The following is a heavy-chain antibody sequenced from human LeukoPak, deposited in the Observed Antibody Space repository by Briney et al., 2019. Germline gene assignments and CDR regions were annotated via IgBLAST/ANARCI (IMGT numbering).Heavy chain of an antibody. CDR1: GYTFTGYY. D-gene: IGHD5-24*01. V-gene: IGHV1-2*02. CDR3: ARDVRGDGYNYYDY. Sequence: ASVKVSCKASGYTFTGYYMHWVRQAPGQGLEWMGWINPNSGGTNYAQKFQGRVTMTTDTSTSTAYMELRSLRSDDTAVYYCARDVRGDGYNYYDYWGQGTLVTVSS. CDR2: INPNSGGT. J-gene: IGHJ4*02.